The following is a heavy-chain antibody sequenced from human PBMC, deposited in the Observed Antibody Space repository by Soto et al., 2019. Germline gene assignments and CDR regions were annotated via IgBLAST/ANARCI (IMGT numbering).Heavy chain of an antibody. V-gene: IGHV3-30-3*01. CDR2: ISYDGSNK. D-gene: IGHD2-15*01. J-gene: IGHJ6*02. CDR3: AREPVTQDCSGGSCYSLFDGMDV. Sequence: PGGSLRLSCAASGFTFSSYAMHWVRQAPGKGLEWVAVISYDGSNKYYADSVKGRFTISRDNSKNTLYLQMNSLRSEDTAVYYCAREPVTQDCSGGSCYSLFDGMDVWGQGTTVTVSS. CDR1: GFTFSSYA.